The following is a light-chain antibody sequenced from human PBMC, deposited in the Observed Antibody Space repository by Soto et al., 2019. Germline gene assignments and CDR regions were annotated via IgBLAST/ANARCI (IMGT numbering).Light chain of an antibody. V-gene: IGKV3-20*01. CDR3: QQYGSSPET. J-gene: IGKJ2*01. Sequence: EIVLTQSPGTLSLSPGERATLSCRASQSVISTYFAWYQHKPGQAPRLLIYATSTRATGVPDRFSGSGSGTDFTLTISRLETEDFALYYGQQYGSSPETFGQGTKLEI. CDR1: QSVISTY. CDR2: ATS.